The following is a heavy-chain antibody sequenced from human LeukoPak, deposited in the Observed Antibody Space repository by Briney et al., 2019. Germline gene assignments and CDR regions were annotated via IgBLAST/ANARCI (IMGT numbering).Heavy chain of an antibody. CDR2: IIPIFGTA. CDR1: GGTFSSYA. Sequence: GSSVKVSCKASGGTFSSYAISWVRQAPEQGLEWMGGIIPIFGTANYAQKFQGRVTITADESTSTAYMELSSLRSEDTAVYYCARARDCSSTSCYGVSWFDPWGQGTLVTVSS. CDR3: ARARDCSSTSCYGVSWFDP. J-gene: IGHJ5*02. D-gene: IGHD2-2*01. V-gene: IGHV1-69*01.